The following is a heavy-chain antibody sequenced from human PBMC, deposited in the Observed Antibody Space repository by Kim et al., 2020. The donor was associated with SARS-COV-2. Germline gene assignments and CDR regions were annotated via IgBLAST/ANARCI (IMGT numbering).Heavy chain of an antibody. D-gene: IGHD3-22*01. CDR3: ARDLVHYYDSSGYSQGFDY. CDR2: IWYDGSNK. J-gene: IGHJ4*02. Sequence: GGSLRLSCAASGFTFSSYGMHWVRQAPGKGLEWVAVIWYDGSNKYYADSVKGRFTISRDNSKNTLYLQMNSLRAEDTAVYYCARDLVHYYDSSGYSQGFDYWGQGTLVTVSS. CDR1: GFTFSSYG. V-gene: IGHV3-33*01.